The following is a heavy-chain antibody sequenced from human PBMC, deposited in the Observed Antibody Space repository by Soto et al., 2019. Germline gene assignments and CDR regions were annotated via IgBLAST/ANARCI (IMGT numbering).Heavy chain of an antibody. V-gene: IGHV3-21*01. CDR3: ARDQGSNHHHNSPPY. D-gene: IGHD1-26*01. J-gene: IGHJ4*02. CDR2: ISSSSSYI. CDR1: GFTFSSYS. Sequence: PGGSLRLSCAASGFTFSSYSMNWVRQAPGKGLEWVSSISSSSSYIYYADSVKGRFTISRDNAKNSLYLQMNSLRAEDTAVYYCARDQGSNHHHNSPPYWGQGTLVTAPQ.